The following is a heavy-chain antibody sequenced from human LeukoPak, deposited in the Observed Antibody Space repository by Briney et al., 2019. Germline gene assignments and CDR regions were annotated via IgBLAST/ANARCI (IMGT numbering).Heavy chain of an antibody. CDR2: VFYSGNS. CDR3: ARSLFRIAARPHFDY. V-gene: IGHV4-39*02. CDR1: GGSISNYY. Sequence: SETLSLTCTVSGGSISNYYWGWVRQPPGKGLEYIGSVFYSGNSYYNPTLKGRVTLSIDTSKNHFSLRLSSVTAADTAVYYCARSLFRIAARPHFDYWGRGTLVTVSS. J-gene: IGHJ4*02. D-gene: IGHD6-6*01.